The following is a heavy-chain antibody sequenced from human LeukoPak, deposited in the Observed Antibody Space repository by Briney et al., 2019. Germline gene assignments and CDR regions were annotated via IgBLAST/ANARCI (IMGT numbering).Heavy chain of an antibody. CDR2: ISSSSSYI. V-gene: IGHV3-21*01. D-gene: IGHD6-13*01. J-gene: IGHJ4*02. CDR3: ARVGDYSSSWYYFDY. Sequence: GGSLRLSCAASGFTFSSYSMNWVRQAPGKGLEWVSSISSSSSYIYYADSVKGRFTISRDNAKNSLYLQMNSLRAEDTAVYYCARVGDYSSSWYYFDYWGQGTLVTVSS. CDR1: GFTFSSYS.